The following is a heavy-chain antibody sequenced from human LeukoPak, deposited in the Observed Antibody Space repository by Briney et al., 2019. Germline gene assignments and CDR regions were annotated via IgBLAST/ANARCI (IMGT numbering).Heavy chain of an antibody. CDR1: GFTFSSYA. J-gene: IGHJ4*01. V-gene: IGHV3-23*01. D-gene: IGHD2-2*01. CDR2: VSGSGGST. CDR3: AKKEVPAAGNLFDY. Sequence: GGSMRLSCAASGFTFSSYAMSWVRQAPGKGLEWVSAVSGSGGSTYYADSVKGRFTISRDNSKNTLYLQMNSLRAEDTAVYYCAKKEVPAAGNLFDYWGQGALVTVSS.